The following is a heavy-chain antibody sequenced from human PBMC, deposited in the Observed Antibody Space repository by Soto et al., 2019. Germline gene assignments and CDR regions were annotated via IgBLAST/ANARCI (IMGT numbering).Heavy chain of an antibody. CDR1: GFTFSSYA. CDR2: ISGSGGST. J-gene: IGHJ4*02. Sequence: HPGGSLRLSCAASGFTFSSYAMSWVRQAPGKGLEWVSAISGSGGSTYYADSVKGRFTISRDNSKNTLYLQMNSLRAEDTAVYYCAKDYSSGWYFPGYYFDYWGQGTLVTVSS. CDR3: AKDYSSGWYFPGYYFDY. V-gene: IGHV3-23*01. D-gene: IGHD6-19*01.